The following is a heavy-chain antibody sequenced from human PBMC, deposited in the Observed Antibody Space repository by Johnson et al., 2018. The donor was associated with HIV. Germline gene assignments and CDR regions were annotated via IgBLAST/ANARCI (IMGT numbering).Heavy chain of an antibody. J-gene: IGHJ3*02. V-gene: IGHV3-11*01. CDR2: ISSSGSTI. D-gene: IGHD2-2*03. Sequence: VQLVESGGGLVQPGGSLKLSCAASGFTVSSNYMSWVRQVPGKGLEWVSSISSSGSTIYYADSVKGRFPISRDNAKNSLYLQMNSLKTEDTAVYYCTRDAKLRPLDGPDDAFDIWGQGTMVTVSS. CDR1: GFTVSSNY. CDR3: TRDAKLRPLDGPDDAFDI.